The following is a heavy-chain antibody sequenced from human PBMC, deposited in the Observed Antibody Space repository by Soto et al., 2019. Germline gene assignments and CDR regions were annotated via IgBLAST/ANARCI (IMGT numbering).Heavy chain of an antibody. V-gene: IGHV1-18*01. CDR3: ARDRPTRECSGGSCYDANWFDP. CDR2: ISAYNGNT. CDR1: GYTFTSYG. D-gene: IGHD2-15*01. J-gene: IGHJ5*02. Sequence: QVQLVQSGAEVKKPGASVKVSCKASGYTFTSYGISWVRQAPGQGLEWMGWISAYNGNTNYAQKLQGRVTMTTDTSTSKAYMELRSLRSDDTAVYYCARDRPTRECSGGSCYDANWFDPWGQGTLVTVSS.